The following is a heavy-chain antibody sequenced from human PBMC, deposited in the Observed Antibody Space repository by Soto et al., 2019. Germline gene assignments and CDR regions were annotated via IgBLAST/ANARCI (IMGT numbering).Heavy chain of an antibody. V-gene: IGHV4-59*08. CDR2: IYYRGNT. CDR3: ARHPGYYDILTGYTTYYFDY. D-gene: IGHD3-9*01. Sequence: SETLSLTCTVSGGSISTYYWSWIRQPPGKGLEWIGYIYYRGNTDYNPSLKSRVTISLDTPRNQFSLKLSSVTAADTAVYYCARHPGYYDILTGYTTYYFDYWGQGILVTVSS. J-gene: IGHJ4*02. CDR1: GGSISTYY.